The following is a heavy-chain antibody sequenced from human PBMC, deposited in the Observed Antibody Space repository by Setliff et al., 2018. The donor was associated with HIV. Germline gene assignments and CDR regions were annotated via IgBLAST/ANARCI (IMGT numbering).Heavy chain of an antibody. J-gene: IGHJ4*02. Sequence: SETLSLTCSVSGDSISNPNYYWGWIRQPPGKGLEWIGSIYFSESPYYNPSLSSRVTISVDTSTNQFSLRLSSVTAADTAVYYCARGRRGRAVAGHCGYWGQGTLVTVSS. CDR2: IYFSESP. D-gene: IGHD6-19*01. CDR1: GDSISNPNYY. CDR3: ARGRRGRAVAGHCGY. V-gene: IGHV4-39*01.